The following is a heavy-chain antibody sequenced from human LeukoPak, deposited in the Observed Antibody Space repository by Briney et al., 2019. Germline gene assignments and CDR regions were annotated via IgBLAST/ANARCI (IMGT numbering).Heavy chain of an antibody. Sequence: PGGSLRVSCAASGFTFSSYEMNWVRQAPGKGLEWVSYISSSGSTIYYADSVKGRFTISRDNAKNSLYLQMNSLRAEDTAVYYCARDLGIAVAGIFDYWGQGTLVTVSS. CDR3: ARDLGIAVAGIFDY. CDR1: GFTFSSYE. V-gene: IGHV3-48*03. CDR2: ISSSGSTI. J-gene: IGHJ4*02. D-gene: IGHD6-19*01.